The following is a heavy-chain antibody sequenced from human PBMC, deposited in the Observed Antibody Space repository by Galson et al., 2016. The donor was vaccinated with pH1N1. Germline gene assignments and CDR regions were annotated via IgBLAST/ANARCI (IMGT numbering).Heavy chain of an antibody. Sequence: SLRLSCAASAFTFDDYAMHRVRQAPGKGLEWVSGISWNSGSIGYADSVKGRFTISRDNAKNSLYLQMNSLRAEDTALYYCAKVTGYLYGYVDYWGQGTLVTVSS. D-gene: IGHD5-18*01. CDR3: AKVTGYLYGYVDY. CDR1: AFTFDDYA. V-gene: IGHV3-9*01. CDR2: ISWNSGSI. J-gene: IGHJ4*02.